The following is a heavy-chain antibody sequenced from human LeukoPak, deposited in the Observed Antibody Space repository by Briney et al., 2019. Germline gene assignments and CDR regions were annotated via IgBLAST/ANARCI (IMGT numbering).Heavy chain of an antibody. CDR2: IDAGNGKT. CDR3: ARDARDDSSGYYDYYYYGMDV. J-gene: IGHJ6*02. CDR1: QYTFTDYA. Sequence: ASVKVSCKASQYTFTDYAVHWVRQAPGHRLEWMGWIDAGNGKTKYSQSFQGRVTIIRDTSATTAYMELSSLTSEDTAVYYCARDARDDSSGYYDYYYYGMDVWGQGTTVTVSS. D-gene: IGHD3-22*01. V-gene: IGHV1-3*01.